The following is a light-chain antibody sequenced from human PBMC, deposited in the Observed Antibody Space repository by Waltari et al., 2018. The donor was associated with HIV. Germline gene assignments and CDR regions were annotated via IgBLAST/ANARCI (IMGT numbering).Light chain of an antibody. Sequence: DIVMTQTRLPRPVTPGEPAAIPCCSSQGLLHSNGYNYLDWYLQKPWQSPQLLIYLGSNLASGFPDRFSGSGSGTDFTLKISRVEAEDVGVYYCMQALQTPRTFGQGTKVEIK. CDR2: LGS. CDR1: QGLLHSNGYNY. J-gene: IGKJ1*01. CDR3: MQALQTPRT. V-gene: IGKV2-28*01.